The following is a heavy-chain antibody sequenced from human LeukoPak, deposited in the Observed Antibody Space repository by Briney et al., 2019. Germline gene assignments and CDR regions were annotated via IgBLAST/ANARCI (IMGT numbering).Heavy chain of an antibody. CDR1: GFTFNNYA. J-gene: IGHJ4*02. CDR3: ARSPLWFGERYFDY. D-gene: IGHD3-10*01. V-gene: IGHV3-23*01. Sequence: GGSLRLSCAASGFTFNNYAMSWVRQAPGKGLEWVSAIGGSGSSTYYTDSVKGRFTISRDNSKNTLYLQMNSLRAEDTAVYYCARSPLWFGERYFDYWGQGTLVTVSS. CDR2: IGGSGSST.